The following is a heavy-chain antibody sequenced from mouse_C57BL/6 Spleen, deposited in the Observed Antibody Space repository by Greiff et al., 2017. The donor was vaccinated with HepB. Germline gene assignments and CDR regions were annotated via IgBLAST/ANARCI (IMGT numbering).Heavy chain of an antibody. CDR3: TRGYGSNFDY. J-gene: IGHJ2*01. D-gene: IGHD1-1*01. CDR1: GFNIKDDY. V-gene: IGHV14-4*01. Sequence: VQLKQSGAELVRPGASVKLSCTASGFNIKDDYMHWVKQRPEQGLEWIGWIDPENGDTEYASKFQGKATITADTSSNTAYVQLSSLTSEDTAVYYCTRGYGSNFDYWGQGTTLTVSS. CDR2: IDPENGDT.